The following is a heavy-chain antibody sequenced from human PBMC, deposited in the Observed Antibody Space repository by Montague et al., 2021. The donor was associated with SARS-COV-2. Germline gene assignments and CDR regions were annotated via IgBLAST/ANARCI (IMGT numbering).Heavy chain of an antibody. Sequence: SETLSLTSTVSGGSISSYYWSWILQPPGKGLEWIGYIYYSGSTNYNPSLKSRVTISVDTSKNQFSLKLSSVTAADTAVYYCARAPVAHITIFGVVTSFDYWGQGTLVTVSS. D-gene: IGHD3-3*01. V-gene: IGHV4-59*01. J-gene: IGHJ4*02. CDR1: GGSISSYY. CDR3: ARAPVAHITIFGVVTSFDY. CDR2: IYYSGST.